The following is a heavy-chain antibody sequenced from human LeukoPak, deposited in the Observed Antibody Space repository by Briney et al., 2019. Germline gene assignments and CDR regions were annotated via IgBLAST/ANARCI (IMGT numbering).Heavy chain of an antibody. Sequence: SETLSLTCSVSNDPISSYYWSWIRQPAGKGLEWIGRIYGSGRSSRRTNYIASLKSRVTMSVDTSKNQFSLELSSLTAADTAVYYCARGAFGDSDAFDIWGQGTLVTVSS. CDR2: IYGSGRSSRRT. D-gene: IGHD3-16*01. CDR3: ARGAFGDSDAFDI. V-gene: IGHV4-4*07. J-gene: IGHJ3*02. CDR1: NDPISSYY.